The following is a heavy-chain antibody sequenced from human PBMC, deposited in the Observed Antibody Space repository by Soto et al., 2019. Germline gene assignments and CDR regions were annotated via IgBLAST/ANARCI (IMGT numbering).Heavy chain of an antibody. J-gene: IGHJ4*02. CDR2: LYYSGNT. CDR1: GGSISSRDYY. D-gene: IGHD3-10*01. V-gene: IGHV4-31*03. Sequence: SETLSLTCTISGGSISSRDYYWSWIRQHPGKGLEWIGYLYYSGNTNYNPSLESRVTISVDTSKNQFSLKSSSVTAADTAVYYCARSPENYYGSGSYFFDYWGQGTLVTVSS. CDR3: ARSPENYYGSGSYFFDY.